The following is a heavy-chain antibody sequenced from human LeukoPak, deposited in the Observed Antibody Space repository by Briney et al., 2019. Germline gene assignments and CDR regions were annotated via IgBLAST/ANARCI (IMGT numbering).Heavy chain of an antibody. CDR2: ISGSGGST. J-gene: IGHJ4*02. D-gene: IGHD6-19*01. Sequence: GGTLRLSCAASGFTFSSYGMSWVRQAPGKGLEWVSAISGSGGSTYYADAVKGRFTISTDNSKNTLYLQMNSLRAEDTAVYYCAKVYSSGRYYFDYWGQGTLVTVSS. V-gene: IGHV3-23*01. CDR1: GFTFSSYG. CDR3: AKVYSSGRYYFDY.